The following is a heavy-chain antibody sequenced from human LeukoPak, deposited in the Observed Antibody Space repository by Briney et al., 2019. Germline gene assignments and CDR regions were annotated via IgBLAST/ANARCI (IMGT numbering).Heavy chain of an antibody. CDR2: IYYSGST. J-gene: IGHJ4*02. Sequence: SETLSLTCTVSGGSISSSNYFWGWIRQPPGKGLEWIGSIYYSGSTYSNPSLKSRVTISVDTSKNQFSLKLGSVTAADTAVYYCASQKDGYSFDYWGQGTLVTVSS. V-gene: IGHV4-39*01. D-gene: IGHD5-24*01. CDR3: ASQKDGYSFDY. CDR1: GGSISSSNYF.